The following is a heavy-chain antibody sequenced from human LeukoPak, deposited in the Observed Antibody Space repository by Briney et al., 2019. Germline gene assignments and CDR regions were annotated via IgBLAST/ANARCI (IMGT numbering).Heavy chain of an antibody. CDR2: IRYDGSKK. CDR1: GFTFSSYW. J-gene: IGHJ3*02. CDR3: ASPGGRSRVSDAFDI. D-gene: IGHD3-16*01. V-gene: IGHV3-7*01. Sequence: GGSLRLSCAASGFTFSSYWMSWVRQAPGKGLEWVAFIRYDGSKKYYVDSVKGRFTISRDNAKNSLYLQMNSLRAEDTAVYYCASPGGRSRVSDAFDIWGQGTMVTVSS.